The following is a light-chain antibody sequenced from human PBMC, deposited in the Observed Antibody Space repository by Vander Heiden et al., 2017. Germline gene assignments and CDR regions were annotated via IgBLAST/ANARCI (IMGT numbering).Light chain of an antibody. CDR3: QQTYSLPFT. CDR1: QSSSNF. Sequence: DIQMTQSPSSLSANVGDRVAITCRASQSSSNFLNWYQHKPGKAPNLLIYSASTLQTGVPSRFSGSSSGTDFTLTISSLQPEDFATYYCQQTYSLPFTFGGGTKTEIK. J-gene: IGKJ4*01. V-gene: IGKV1-39*01. CDR2: SAS.